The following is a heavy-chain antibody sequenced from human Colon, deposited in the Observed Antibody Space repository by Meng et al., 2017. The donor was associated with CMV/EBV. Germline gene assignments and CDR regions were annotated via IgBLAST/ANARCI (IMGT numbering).Heavy chain of an antibody. J-gene: IGHJ1*01. V-gene: IGHV3-53*01. CDR3: TRGSRSGWYGDH. D-gene: IGHD6-19*01. CDR1: GFTVNSYV. CDR2: IYTGGTT. Sequence: LCCAASGFTVNSYVMSWVRQAPGKGLEWVSVIYTGGTTYYADSVKGRFTISRDDAKNTLFLQMNSLRAEDTAVYYCTRGSRSGWYGDHWGQGTLVTVSS.